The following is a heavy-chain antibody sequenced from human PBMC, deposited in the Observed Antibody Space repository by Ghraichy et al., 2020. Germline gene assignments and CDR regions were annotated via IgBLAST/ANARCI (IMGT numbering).Heavy chain of an antibody. CDR2: IDRNGRSI. J-gene: IGHJ4*02. V-gene: IGHV3-74*01. CDR3: VTDLLGGTNY. Sequence: ETLSLTCAASGFTFTNYWMHWVRQAPGKGLVWVSCIDRNGRSINYADSVRDRFTISRDNAENTLYLQMNSLRAEDTAVYYCVTDLLGGTNYWGQGTLVTVSS. D-gene: IGHD1-26*01. CDR1: GFTFTNYW.